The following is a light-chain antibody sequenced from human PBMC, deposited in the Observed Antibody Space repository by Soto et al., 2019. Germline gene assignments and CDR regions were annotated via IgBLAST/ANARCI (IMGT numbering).Light chain of an antibody. CDR1: QSVRSS. CDR2: GAS. J-gene: IGKJ1*01. V-gene: IGKV3-15*01. CDR3: QQYNNWWT. Sequence: EIVMTQSPATLSVSPGERATLSCRASQSVRSSLAWYQQKPGQAPRLLIYGASTRATGIPARFGGSGSGTEFTLTISSLQSEDFAIYYCQQYNNWWTFGQGTKVDIK.